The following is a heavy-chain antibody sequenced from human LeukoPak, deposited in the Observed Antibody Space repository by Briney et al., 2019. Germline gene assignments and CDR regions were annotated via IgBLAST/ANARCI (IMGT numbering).Heavy chain of an antibody. J-gene: IGHJ6*03. CDR3: ARDFYSYYYDSSGYYDYYYYMDV. V-gene: IGHV4-59*01. Sequence: PSETLSLTCTVSGGSISSCYWSWIRQPPGKGLEWIGYVYYSGSTNYNPSLKSRVTISVDTSKNQFSLKLSSLTAADTAVYYCARDFYSYYYDSSGYYDYYYYMDVWGKGTTVTVSS. CDR1: GGSISSCY. D-gene: IGHD3-22*01. CDR2: VYYSGST.